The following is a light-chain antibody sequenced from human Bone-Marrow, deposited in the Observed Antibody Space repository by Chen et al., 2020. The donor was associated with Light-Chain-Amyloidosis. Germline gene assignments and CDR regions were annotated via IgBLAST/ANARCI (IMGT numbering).Light chain of an antibody. CDR2: EVS. CDR3: SSFTSRSTRV. J-gene: IGLJ3*02. CDR1: SSDVGGYNY. Sequence: QSALTQPASVSRSPGQSITISCTGTSSDVGGYNYVSWYQHHPGEAPKLMIYEVSNRPSGVSNRFSGSKSGNTASLTISGLQAEDEADYYCSSFTSRSTRVFGGGTKLTVL. V-gene: IGLV2-14*01.